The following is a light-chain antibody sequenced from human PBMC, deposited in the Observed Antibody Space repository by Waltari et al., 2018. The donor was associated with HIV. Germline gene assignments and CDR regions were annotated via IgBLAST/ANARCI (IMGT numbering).Light chain of an antibody. CDR1: QSVGRY. V-gene: IGKV3-11*01. CDR2: DTS. Sequence: EVVLTQSPATLSLSPGERATLSCTDSQSVGRYVAWYQPKPGQSPRLLIYDTSNRAAGIPARFSGGGSATDFTLTISSVEPEDSAVYYCQQRSTWPPVTFGGETRVEIK. CDR3: QQRSTWPPVT. J-gene: IGKJ4*01.